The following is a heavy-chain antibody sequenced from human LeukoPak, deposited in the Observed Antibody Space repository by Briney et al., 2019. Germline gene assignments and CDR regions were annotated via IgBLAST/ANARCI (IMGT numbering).Heavy chain of an antibody. J-gene: IGHJ5*02. V-gene: IGHV4-30-2*01. Sequence: SQTLSLTCNVSGDSINSGGFYWNWIRQPPGKGLEWIAYIHQSGITVSNPSLKSRLTLSLDTSKNQFSLKLSSVTAADTAVYYCARAGLLWFGELNWFDPWGQGTLVTVSS. CDR3: ARAGLLWFGELNWFDP. CDR1: GDSINSGGFY. CDR2: IHQSGIT. D-gene: IGHD3-10*01.